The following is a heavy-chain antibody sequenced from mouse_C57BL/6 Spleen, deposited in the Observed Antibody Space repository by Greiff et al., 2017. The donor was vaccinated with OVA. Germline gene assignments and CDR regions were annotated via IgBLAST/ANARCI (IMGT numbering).Heavy chain of an antibody. CDR3: ARERFIGIYDGYFFDY. Sequence: EVKLVESGGGLVKPGGSLKLSCAASGFTFSSYAMSWVRQTPEKRLEWVATISDGGSYTYYPDNVKGRFTISRDNAKNNLYLQMSHLKSEDTAMYYCARERFIGIYDGYFFDYWGQGTTLTVSS. D-gene: IGHD2-3*01. V-gene: IGHV5-4*01. CDR2: ISDGGSYT. J-gene: IGHJ2*01. CDR1: GFTFSSYA.